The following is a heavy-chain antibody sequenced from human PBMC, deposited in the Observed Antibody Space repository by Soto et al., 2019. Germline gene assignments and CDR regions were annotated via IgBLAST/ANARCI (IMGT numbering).Heavy chain of an antibody. CDR2: INHSGST. CDR3: ARASNWGIRALVY. V-gene: IGHV4-34*01. CDR1: GGSFSGYY. D-gene: IGHD7-27*01. Sequence: SETLSLTCAVYGGSFSGYYWSWIRQPPGKGLEWIGEINHSGSTNYNPSLKSRVTISVDTSKNQFSLKLSSVTAADTAVYYCARASNWGIRALVYLGQGTLVTVSS. J-gene: IGHJ4*02.